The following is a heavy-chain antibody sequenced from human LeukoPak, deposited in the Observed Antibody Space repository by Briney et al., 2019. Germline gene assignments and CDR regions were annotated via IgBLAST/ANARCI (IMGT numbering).Heavy chain of an antibody. Sequence: GASLRLSCAASGFTFSDYAMSWVRQAPGKGLEWVSGISGSGSGTYYEDSVKGRFTISRDNSKSTLYLQMNSLTVEDTTVFYCVKHKVEFATSSAGFQYGMDVWGQGTAVTVSS. CDR2: ISGSGSGT. CDR3: VKHKVEFATSSAGFQYGMDV. D-gene: IGHD6-13*01. V-gene: IGHV3-23*01. J-gene: IGHJ6*02. CDR1: GFTFSDYA.